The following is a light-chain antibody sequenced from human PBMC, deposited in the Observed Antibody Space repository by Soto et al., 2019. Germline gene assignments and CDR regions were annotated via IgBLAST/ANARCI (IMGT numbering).Light chain of an antibody. CDR1: QGISTL. CDR2: AAS. Sequence: DIQMTQSPTSLSASVGDRVTITCQASQGISTLVACYQQKPGKDPKLLIYAASTLQSGVPSRFSGSGSGTDFTLTINSLQPEDVATYSCQKYSSVPVFGPGTKVELK. V-gene: IGKV1-27*01. CDR3: QKYSSVPV. J-gene: IGKJ3*01.